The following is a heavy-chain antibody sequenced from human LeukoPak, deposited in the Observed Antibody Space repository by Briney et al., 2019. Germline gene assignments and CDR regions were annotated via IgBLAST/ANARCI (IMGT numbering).Heavy chain of an antibody. CDR2: ISYDGSNK. CDR3: VARSSQLGYCSGGSCYFDY. D-gene: IGHD2-15*01. Sequence: GGSLRLSCAASGFTLSSYGMHWVRQAPGKGLEWVAVISYDGSNKYYADSVKGRFTISRDNSKNTLYLQMNSLRAEDTAVYYCVARSSQLGYCSGGSCYFDYWGQGTLVTVSS. CDR1: GFTLSSYG. V-gene: IGHV3-30*03. J-gene: IGHJ4*02.